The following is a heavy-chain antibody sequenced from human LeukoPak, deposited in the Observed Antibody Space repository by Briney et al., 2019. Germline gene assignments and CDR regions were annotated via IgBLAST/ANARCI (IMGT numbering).Heavy chain of an antibody. J-gene: IGHJ4*02. D-gene: IGHD3-22*01. CDR2: FDPEDGET. CDR1: GYTLTELS. Sequence: GASVKVSCKVSGYTLTELSMHWVRQAPGKGLEWMGGFDPEDGETIYAQKFQGRVTMTEDTSTDTAYMELSSLRAEDTAVYYCAKPTYYYDSSGYSSWGQGTLVTVSS. V-gene: IGHV1-24*01. CDR3: AKPTYYYDSSGYSS.